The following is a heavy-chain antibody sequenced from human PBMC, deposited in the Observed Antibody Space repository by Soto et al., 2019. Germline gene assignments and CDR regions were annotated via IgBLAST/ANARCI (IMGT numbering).Heavy chain of an antibody. Sequence: GGSLRLSCAASGFTFSSYSMNWVRQAPGKGLEWVSSISSSSSYIYYADSVKGRFTISRDNAKNSLYLQMNSLRAEDTAVYYCATNYCGGDCYPPSDAFDIWGQGTMVTVSS. V-gene: IGHV3-21*01. J-gene: IGHJ3*02. D-gene: IGHD2-21*02. CDR3: ATNYCGGDCYPPSDAFDI. CDR2: ISSSSSYI. CDR1: GFTFSSYS.